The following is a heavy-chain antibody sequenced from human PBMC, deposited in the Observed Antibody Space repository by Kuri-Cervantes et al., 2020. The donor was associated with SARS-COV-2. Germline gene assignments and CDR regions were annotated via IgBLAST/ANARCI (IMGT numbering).Heavy chain of an antibody. V-gene: IGHV3-23*05. CDR3: AKVGLAQNDFWSGYYTG. Sequence: GESLKISCAASGFSLSNYAMSWVRQAPGRGLEWAAVVYSSDARTYYADSAKGRFSISRDNSKNTVYLQMNSLRVEDTAVYYCAKVGLAQNDFWSGYYTGWGQGTLVTVSS. J-gene: IGHJ4*02. D-gene: IGHD3-3*01. CDR1: GFSLSNYA. CDR2: VYSSDART.